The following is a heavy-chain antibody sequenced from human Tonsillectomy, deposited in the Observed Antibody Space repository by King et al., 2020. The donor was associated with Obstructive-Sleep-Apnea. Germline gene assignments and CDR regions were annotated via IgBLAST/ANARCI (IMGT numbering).Heavy chain of an antibody. V-gene: IGHV3-21*01. D-gene: IGHD3-10*01. Sequence: VQLVESGGGLVKPGGSLRLSCAASGFTFSSYSMNWVRQAPGDGLEWVSSISSSSSYIYYADSVKGRFTISRDNAKNSLYLQMNSLRSEDTAVYYCARANGSGSYWHWGQGTLVTVSS. CDR3: ARANGSGSYWH. CDR1: GFTFSSYS. J-gene: IGHJ4*02. CDR2: ISSSSSYI.